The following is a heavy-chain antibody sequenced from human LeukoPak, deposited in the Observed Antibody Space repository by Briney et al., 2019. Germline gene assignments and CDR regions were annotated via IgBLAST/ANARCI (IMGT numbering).Heavy chain of an antibody. J-gene: IGHJ4*02. CDR1: GDSVSSGSTA. V-gene: IGHV6-1*01. Sequence: NLSQTLSLTCAISGDSVSSGSTAWNWIRQSPSRGLEWLGRTYYRSKWYNDYAVSVKSRITINPDASKNQFSLQLNSVTPEDTALYYCARDNSYGYFYFDFWGQGTLVTVSS. CDR2: TYYRSKWYN. CDR3: ARDNSYGYFYFDF. D-gene: IGHD5-18*01.